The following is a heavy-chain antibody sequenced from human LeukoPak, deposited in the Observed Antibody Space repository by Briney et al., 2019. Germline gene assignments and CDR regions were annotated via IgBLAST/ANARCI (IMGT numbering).Heavy chain of an antibody. D-gene: IGHD6-13*01. CDR1: GFTFSSYA. J-gene: IGHJ6*03. CDR3: ARGIAAAGRGYYYMDV. CDR2: ISYDGSNK. Sequence: GRSLRLSCAASGFTFSSYAMHWVRQAPGKGLEWVAVISYDGSNKYYADSVKGRFTISRDNSKNTLYLQMNSLRAEDTAVYYCARGIAAAGRGYYYMDVWGKGTTVTVSS. V-gene: IGHV3-30-3*01.